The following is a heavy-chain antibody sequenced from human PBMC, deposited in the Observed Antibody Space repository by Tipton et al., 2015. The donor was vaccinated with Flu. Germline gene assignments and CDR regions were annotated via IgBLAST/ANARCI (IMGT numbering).Heavy chain of an antibody. CDR3: ARDKGGGTYTFDV. CDR1: GGSLNSYA. J-gene: IGHJ3*01. CDR2: IYPAGGGI. Sequence: QLVQSGAEVKKPGSSVTVACKASGGSLNSYAINWVRQAPGQGLEWMGIIYPAGGGISYAQKFQGRVIMTRDRSTGTVHMELSSLKSDDTAMYYCARDKGGGTYTFDVWGQGTMVTVSS. V-gene: IGHV1-46*02. D-gene: IGHD1-1*01.